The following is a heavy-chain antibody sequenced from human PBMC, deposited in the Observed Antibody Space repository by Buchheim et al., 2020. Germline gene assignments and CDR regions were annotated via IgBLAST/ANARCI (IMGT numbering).Heavy chain of an antibody. CDR1: GFTFSSYG. Sequence: QVQLVESGGGVVQPGRSLRLSCAASGFTFSSYGMHWVRQAPGKGLEWVAVISYDGSNKYYADSVKGRFTISRDNSKNPLYLQMNSLRAEDTAVYYCAKDEFEYQLLYRFDYWGQGTL. V-gene: IGHV3-30*18. J-gene: IGHJ4*02. CDR2: ISYDGSNK. CDR3: AKDEFEYQLLYRFDY. D-gene: IGHD2-2*02.